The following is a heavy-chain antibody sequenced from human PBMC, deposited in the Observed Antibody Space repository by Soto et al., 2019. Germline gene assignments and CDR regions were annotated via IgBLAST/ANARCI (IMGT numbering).Heavy chain of an antibody. CDR3: ERDGRALQYYYDSSGYPFDY. CDR2: ISSSGSTI. D-gene: IGHD3-22*01. Sequence: EVQLVESGGGLVQPGGSLRLSCAASGFTFSSYEMNWVRQAPGKGLEWVSYISSSGSTIYYADSVKGRFTISRDNAKNSMYLLMNSLRAEDTAVYDCERDGRALQYYYDSSGYPFDYWGQGTLVTVSS. J-gene: IGHJ4*02. CDR1: GFTFSSYE. V-gene: IGHV3-48*03.